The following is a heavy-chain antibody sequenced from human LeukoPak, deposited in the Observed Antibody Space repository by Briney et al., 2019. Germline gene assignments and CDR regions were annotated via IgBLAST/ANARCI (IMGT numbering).Heavy chain of an antibody. D-gene: IGHD4-17*01. CDR1: GYTFTSYG. J-gene: IGHJ4*02. Sequence: ASVKVSCKASGYTFTSYGISWVRQAPGQGLEWMGWISSYNGNSNYAQKLQGRVTMTTDTSTSTAYMELRSLRSDDTAVYYCARAAYGDYAFDYWGQGTLVTVSS. CDR3: ARAAYGDYAFDY. V-gene: IGHV1-18*01. CDR2: ISSYNGNS.